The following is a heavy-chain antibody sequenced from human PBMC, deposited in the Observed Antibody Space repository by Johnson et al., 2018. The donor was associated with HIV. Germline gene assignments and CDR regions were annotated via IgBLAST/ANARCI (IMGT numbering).Heavy chain of an antibody. Sequence: QVQLVESGGGVVQPGGSLRLSCAASGFTFSSYGMHWVRQAPGKGLEWVAFTRYDGSNKYYADSVKGRFTISRDNSKNTLYLQMNSLRAEDTAVYYCARDPFGALDGDAFDIWGQGTMVTVSS. CDR2: TRYDGSNK. CDR1: GFTFSSYG. CDR3: ARDPFGALDGDAFDI. J-gene: IGHJ3*02. V-gene: IGHV3-30*02. D-gene: IGHD3-10*01.